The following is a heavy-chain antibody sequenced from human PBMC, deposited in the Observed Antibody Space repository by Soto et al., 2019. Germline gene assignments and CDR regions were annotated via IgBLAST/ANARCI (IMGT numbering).Heavy chain of an antibody. Sequence: LSLTCTVSGGSISSGDHYWSWIRQPPGKGLEWIGYIYYSGSTYYNPSLKSRVTISVDTSKNQFSLKLSSVTAADTAVYYCARDCRFLEWCVGYYGMDVWGQGTTVTVSS. D-gene: IGHD3-3*01. CDR2: IYYSGST. J-gene: IGHJ6*02. CDR1: GGSISSGDHY. CDR3: ARDCRFLEWCVGYYGMDV. V-gene: IGHV4-30-4*01.